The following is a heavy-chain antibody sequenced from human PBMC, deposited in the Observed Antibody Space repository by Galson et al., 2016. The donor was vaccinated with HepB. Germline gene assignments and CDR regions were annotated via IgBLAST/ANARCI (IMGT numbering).Heavy chain of an antibody. V-gene: IGHV5-51*01. J-gene: IGHJ4*02. Sequence: QSGAEVKKPGESLKISCKGSGYTFPIYWIAWVRQMPGKGLEWLGIIYPGDSDTRYSPSFQGQVTMSADKSISTAYLQWSGLKASDSAMYYFARDFGDNTFDFWGQGTLVTVSS. D-gene: IGHD4-17*01. CDR1: GYTFPIYW. CDR3: ARDFGDNTFDF. CDR2: IYPGDSDT.